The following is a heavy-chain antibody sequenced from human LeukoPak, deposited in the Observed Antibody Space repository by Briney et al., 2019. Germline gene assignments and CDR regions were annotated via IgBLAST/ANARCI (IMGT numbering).Heavy chain of an antibody. D-gene: IGHD4-17*01. CDR1: GGSISSGGYY. J-gene: IGHJ5*02. CDR2: IYYSGST. CDR3: ARDQGGYGDYVAAGGNNWFDP. Sequence: PSETLSLTCTVSGGSISSGGYYWSWIRQHPGKGLEWIGYIYYSGSTYYNPSLKSRVTISVDTSKNQFSLKLSSVTAVDTAVYYCARDQGGYGDYVAAGGNNWFDPWGQGTLVTVSS. V-gene: IGHV4-31*03.